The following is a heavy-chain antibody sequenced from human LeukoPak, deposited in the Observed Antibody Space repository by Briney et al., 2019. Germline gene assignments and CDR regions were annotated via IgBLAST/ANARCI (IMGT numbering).Heavy chain of an antibody. Sequence: PGGSLRVSCAASGFSFSDYYVSWIRQAPGKGLEWVSYISTTSTYTDYADSVKGRFTISRDNAKNLLYLQMNSLRPEDTAVYYCARDWYCSSSICYTDRRWFDPWGQGTLVSVSS. D-gene: IGHD2-2*02. CDR1: GFSFSDYY. J-gene: IGHJ5*02. CDR3: ARDWYCSSSICYTDRRWFDP. CDR2: ISTTSTYT. V-gene: IGHV3-11*05.